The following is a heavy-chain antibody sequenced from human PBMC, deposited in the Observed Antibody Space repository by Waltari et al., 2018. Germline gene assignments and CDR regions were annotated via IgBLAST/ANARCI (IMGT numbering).Heavy chain of an antibody. CDR3: TSLRTDCNQFDAFDN. CDR2: MYRIGRT. CDR1: GTTGSTHY. D-gene: IGHD2-21*02. V-gene: IGHV3-66*02. J-gene: IGHJ3*02. Sequence: EVQLVGSGGGLDRPGGARRLACAASGTTGSTHYMNWVREAPGTVLEWVSRMYRIGRTYYGDSVKGRFTISSATSTNTVYLPMNSLRPEDTALYSCTSLRTDCNQFDAFDNWGHGTMLTASS.